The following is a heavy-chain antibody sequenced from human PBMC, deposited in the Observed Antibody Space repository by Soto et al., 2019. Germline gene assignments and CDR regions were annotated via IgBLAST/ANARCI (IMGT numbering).Heavy chain of an antibody. CDR3: ARDIESVTAKHFFYYYAMDV. V-gene: IGHV1-18*01. Sequence: ASVKVSCKASGFTFSNYGLNWVRQAPGQGLEWMGWVSANNGHTNYAQKLQGRVSMTTDTSTSTAYMELRGLRFDDTAVYYCARDIESVTAKHFFYYYAMDVWGQGTTVTVSS. D-gene: IGHD2-8*01. J-gene: IGHJ6*02. CDR1: GFTFSNYG. CDR2: VSANNGHT.